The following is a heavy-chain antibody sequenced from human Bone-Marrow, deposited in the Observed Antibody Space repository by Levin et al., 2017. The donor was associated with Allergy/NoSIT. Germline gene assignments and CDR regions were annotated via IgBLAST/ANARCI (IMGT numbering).Heavy chain of an antibody. D-gene: IGHD3-16*02. CDR2: INSDGSST. J-gene: IGHJ4*02. CDR3: AREPLYVWGSYRRYFDY. V-gene: IGHV3-74*01. Sequence: PGGSLRLSCAASGFTFSSYWMHWVRQAPGKGLVWVSRINSDGSSTSYADSVKGRFTISRDNAKNTLYLQMNSLRAEDTAVYYCAREPLYVWGSYRRYFDYWGQGTLVTVSS. CDR1: GFTFSSYW.